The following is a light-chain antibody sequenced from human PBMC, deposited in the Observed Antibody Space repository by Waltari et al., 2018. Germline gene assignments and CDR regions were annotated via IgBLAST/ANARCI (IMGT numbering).Light chain of an antibody. CDR3: YSRDTSGWV. CDR1: ALPKKY. V-gene: IGLV3-10*01. J-gene: IGLJ3*02. Sequence: SYELTQPPSVSVSPGQTARIPCSGDALPKKYAYWYQQKSGQAPVLVIYEDSKRPSGIPERFSGSSSGTMATLTISGAQVEDEGDFYCYSRDTSGWVFGGGTKLTVL. CDR2: EDS.